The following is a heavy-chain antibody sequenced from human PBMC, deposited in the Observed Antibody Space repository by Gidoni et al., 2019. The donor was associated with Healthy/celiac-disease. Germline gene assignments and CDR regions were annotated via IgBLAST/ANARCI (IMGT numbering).Heavy chain of an antibody. D-gene: IGHD2-2*01. CDR2: IWYDGSNK. V-gene: IGHV3-33*01. J-gene: IGHJ4*02. Sequence: QVQLVESGGGVVQPGRSLRLSCAASGFTFSSYGMNWVRQAPGKGLEWVAVIWYDGSNKYYADSVKGRFTISRDNSKNTLYLQMNSLRDEDTAVYYCARGDCSSTSCYAGYYFDYWGQGTLVTVSS. CDR1: GFTFSSYG. CDR3: ARGDCSSTSCYAGYYFDY.